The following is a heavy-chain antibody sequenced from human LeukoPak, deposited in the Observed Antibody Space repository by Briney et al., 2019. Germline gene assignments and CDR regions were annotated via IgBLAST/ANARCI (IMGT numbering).Heavy chain of an antibody. J-gene: IGHJ4*02. CDR3: ARGGCSSTSCYWKKNYFDF. CDR2: IYTSGST. CDR1: GASFSSYY. D-gene: IGHD2-2*01. V-gene: IGHV4-4*07. Sequence: SETLSLTCTVSGASFSSYYWSWIRQPAGKGLEWIGHIYTSGSTNYNPYLKSRVTMSVDTSKNQFSLNLKSVTAADTAVYFCARGGCSSTSCYWKKNYFDFWGQGTLVTVSS.